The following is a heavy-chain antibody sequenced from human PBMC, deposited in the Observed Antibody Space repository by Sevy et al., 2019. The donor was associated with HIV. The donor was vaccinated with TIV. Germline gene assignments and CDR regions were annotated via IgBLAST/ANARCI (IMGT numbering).Heavy chain of an antibody. Sequence: GGSLRLSCAASGFTFSSYSMNWVRQAPGKGLEWLSYIDSRSSNIYYADSVKGRFTVSRDNPKNSLYVQMNSLGGEDTAVYYCAREGGYTDQGMDVWGQGTTVTVSS. J-gene: IGHJ6*02. CDR2: IDSRSSNI. CDR3: AREGGYTDQGMDV. D-gene: IGHD5-12*01. V-gene: IGHV3-48*01. CDR1: GFTFSSYS.